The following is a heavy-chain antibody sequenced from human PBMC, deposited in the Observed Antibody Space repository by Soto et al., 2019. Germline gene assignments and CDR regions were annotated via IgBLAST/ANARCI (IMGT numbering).Heavy chain of an antibody. CDR2: ISSISSTI. CDR1: VFTFSSYS. Sequence: GSLRLSGAASVFTFSSYSMNWVRQAPGKGLEWVSYISSISSTIYYADSVKGRFTISRDNAKNSLYLQMNSLRDEDTAVYYCARPWGGYYDILTGYWGGYYFDYWGQGTLVTVSS. D-gene: IGHD3-9*01. V-gene: IGHV3-48*02. J-gene: IGHJ4*02. CDR3: ARPWGGYYDILTGYWGGYYFDY.